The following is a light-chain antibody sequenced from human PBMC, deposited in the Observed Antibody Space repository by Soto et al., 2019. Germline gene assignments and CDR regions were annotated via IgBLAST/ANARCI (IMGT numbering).Light chain of an antibody. J-gene: IGKJ1*01. CDR1: QSVNSK. V-gene: IGKV3-15*01. CDR2: GAS. Sequence: EIVITQSPATLSVSPGERATLSCRASQSVNSKLAWYQQKPGRAPRILIYGASTRETGIPARVSCRGAWTDCTRTISSLQPEDVETYCCQQSYRTPWTFGQGTKVDIK. CDR3: QQSYRTPWT.